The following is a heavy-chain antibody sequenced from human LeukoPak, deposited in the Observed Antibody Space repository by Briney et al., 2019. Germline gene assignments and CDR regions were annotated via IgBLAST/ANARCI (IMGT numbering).Heavy chain of an antibody. CDR1: GYTFTSYY. J-gene: IGHJ3*02. Sequence: ASVKVSCKASGYTFTSYYMHWVRQAPGQGLEWMGIINPSGGSTSYAQKFQGRVTMTRDMSTSTVYMELSRLRSDDTAVYYCATRANYYGSGSYPSGAFDIWGQGTMVTVSS. CDR2: INPSGGST. CDR3: ATRANYYGSGSYPSGAFDI. V-gene: IGHV1-46*01. D-gene: IGHD3-10*01.